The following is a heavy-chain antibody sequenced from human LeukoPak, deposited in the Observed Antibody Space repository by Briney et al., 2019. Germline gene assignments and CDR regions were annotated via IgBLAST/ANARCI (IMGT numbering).Heavy chain of an antibody. CDR3: ARSITFGGVMPGGAFDI. CDR2: INPNSGGT. Sequence: ASVKVSCKASGYTFTSYGISWVRQAPGQGLEWMGWINPNSGGTNYAQKFQGRVTMTRDTSISTAYMELSRLRSDDTAVYYCARSITFGGVMPGGAFDIWGQGTMVTVSS. CDR1: GYTFTSYG. J-gene: IGHJ3*02. D-gene: IGHD3-16*01. V-gene: IGHV1-2*02.